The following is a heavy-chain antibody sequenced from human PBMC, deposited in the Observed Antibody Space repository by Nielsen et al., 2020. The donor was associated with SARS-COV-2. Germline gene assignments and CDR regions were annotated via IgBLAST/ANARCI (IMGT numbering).Heavy chain of an antibody. Sequence: ASVNVSCKASGYTFTGYYIHWVRQAPGQGLEWMGWINPNSGGTDYAQKFQGRVTMTWATSISTAYIELSRLRSDDTAVYYCARELNVGMAIIGAFDIWGQGTMVTVSS. CDR1: GYTFTGYY. V-gene: IGHV1-2*02. D-gene: IGHD5-24*01. CDR3: ARELNVGMAIIGAFDI. J-gene: IGHJ3*02. CDR2: INPNSGGT.